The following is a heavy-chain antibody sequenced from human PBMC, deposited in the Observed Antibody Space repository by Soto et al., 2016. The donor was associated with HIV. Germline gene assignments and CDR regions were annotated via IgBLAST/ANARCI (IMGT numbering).Heavy chain of an antibody. CDR1: GFPFSDYW. J-gene: IGHJ5*01. Sequence: EVQLVESGGDLVQPGGSLRLSCAASGFPFSDYWMHWVRQAPGKGLVWVPRINSDGSSTEYADSVKGRFTISRDNAKNTVYLQMSSLRADDTALYYCARDFSNSWFEYWGQGTLVTVSS. D-gene: IGHD2-2*01. CDR3: ARDFSNSWFEY. V-gene: IGHV3-74*01. CDR2: INSDGSST.